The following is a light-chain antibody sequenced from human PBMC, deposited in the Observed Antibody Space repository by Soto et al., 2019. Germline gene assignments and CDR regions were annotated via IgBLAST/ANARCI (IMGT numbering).Light chain of an antibody. V-gene: IGLV2-14*01. CDR1: SRDVGNYNF. J-gene: IGLJ3*02. CDR3: SSYTSGSVL. CDR2: DVS. Sequence: QSVLTQPASVSGSPGQSITVSCTGTSRDVGNYNFVSWYQQHPGKVPKVIIYDVSNRPSGVSDRFSASKSGNTASLTISGLQTEDEAVYFCSSYTSGSVLFGGGTKVTVL.